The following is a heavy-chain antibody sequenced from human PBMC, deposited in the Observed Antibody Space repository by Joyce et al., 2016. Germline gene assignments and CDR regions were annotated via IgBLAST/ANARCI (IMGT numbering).Heavy chain of an antibody. CDR1: GGSLSGYY. CDR3: ARARRGIILARGEMGEYLQH. Sequence: QVQLQEWGAGLLKPSETLSLTCAVYGGSLSGYYWSWIRQAPGMGLEWIGEVNDRGMTNYNPTHKSRATKAMDTSKKQFSLRLTTVTDADTAVYFCARARRGIILARGEMGEYLQHGGRCTVVIVSS. V-gene: IGHV4-34*01. CDR2: VNDRGMT. D-gene: IGHD3-10*01. J-gene: IGHJ2*01.